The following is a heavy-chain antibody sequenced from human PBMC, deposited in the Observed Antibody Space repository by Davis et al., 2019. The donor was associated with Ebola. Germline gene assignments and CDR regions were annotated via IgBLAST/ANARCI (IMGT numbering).Heavy chain of an antibody. D-gene: IGHD2-2*02. CDR1: GFAFGDYA. J-gene: IGHJ4*02. CDR2: INWNSDSI. CDR3: AKGRTIPLALDF. V-gene: IGHV3-9*01. Sequence: GGSLRLSCAGSGFAFGDYAMHWVRQAPGKGLEWVSAINWNSDSIVYADSVKGRFTISRDNAKNSLYLQMNSLGGEDTAFYYCAKGRTIPLALDFWGRGTLVTVSS.